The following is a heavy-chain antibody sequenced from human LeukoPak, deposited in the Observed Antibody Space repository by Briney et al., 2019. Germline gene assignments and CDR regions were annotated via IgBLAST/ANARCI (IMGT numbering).Heavy chain of an antibody. V-gene: IGHV3-30*04. J-gene: IGHJ2*01. CDR3: ARDRERLAQGSYDL. D-gene: IGHD2-15*01. CDR1: GFTFSPFA. CDR2: ISYTGTFK. Sequence: GGSLRLSCAASGFTFSPFAMHWVRQAPGKGLEWVAAISYTGTFKYYTDSVKGRFTISKDNSKNTVYLQMSSLRPDETAVYYCARDRERLAQGSYDLWGRGTLVTVSS.